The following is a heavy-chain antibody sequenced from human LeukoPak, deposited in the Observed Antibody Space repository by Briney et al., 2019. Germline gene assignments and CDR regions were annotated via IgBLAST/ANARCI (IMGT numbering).Heavy chain of an antibody. D-gene: IGHD3-10*01. CDR2: ITGSGGNT. CDR1: GFTFSNYG. V-gene: IGHV3-23*01. J-gene: IGHJ4*02. CDR3: AKDDAWLRFGE. Sequence: PGGSLRLSCAASGFTFSNYGMNWVRQAPGKGLEWVSGITGSGGNTYYADSVKGRFTISRDNSKNTLYLEVISLTAEDTAVYYCAKDDAWLRFGEWSQGTLVTVSS.